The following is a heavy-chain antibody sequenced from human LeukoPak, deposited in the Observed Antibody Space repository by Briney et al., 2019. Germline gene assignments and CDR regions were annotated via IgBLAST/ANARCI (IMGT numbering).Heavy chain of an antibody. J-gene: IGHJ5*02. D-gene: IGHD2-15*01. CDR2: IYYSGST. V-gene: IGHV4-59*01. Sequence: SETLSLTCTVSGGSISSYYWSWIRQPPGKGLEWIGYIYYSGSTNYNPSLKSRVTISVDTSKNQFSLKLSSVTAADTAVYYCARLPYCSGGSCYLSWFDPWGQGTLVTVSS. CDR3: ARLPYCSGGSCYLSWFDP. CDR1: GGSISSYY.